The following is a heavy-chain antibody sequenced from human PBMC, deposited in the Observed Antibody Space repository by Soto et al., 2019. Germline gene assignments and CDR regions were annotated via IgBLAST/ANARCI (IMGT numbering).Heavy chain of an antibody. Sequence: EVQVSESGGGLVQPGGSLRLSCATSGFTFSNYPMNWVRQAPGKGLEWVSGISWNSGSIGYADSVKGRFTISRDNAKNSLYLQMNSLRAEDTALYYCAKDLDYWGQGTLVTVSS. CDR1: GFTFSNYP. J-gene: IGHJ4*02. CDR3: AKDLDY. CDR2: ISWNSGSI. V-gene: IGHV3-9*01.